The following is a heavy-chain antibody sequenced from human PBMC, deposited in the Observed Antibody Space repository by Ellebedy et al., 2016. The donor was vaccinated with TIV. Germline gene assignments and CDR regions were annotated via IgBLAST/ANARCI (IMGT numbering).Heavy chain of an antibody. CDR2: ISSTSSTI. Sequence: PGGSLRLSCAASGFTPSDYSMSWVRQAPGKGLEWVSYISSTSSTIYYADSVKGRFTVSRDNPKNSLFLQMNSLRAEDTAVYYCATGPYSYGWGYWGQGTLVTVSS. J-gene: IGHJ4*02. V-gene: IGHV3-48*01. CDR1: GFTPSDYS. CDR3: ATGPYSYGWGY. D-gene: IGHD5-18*01.